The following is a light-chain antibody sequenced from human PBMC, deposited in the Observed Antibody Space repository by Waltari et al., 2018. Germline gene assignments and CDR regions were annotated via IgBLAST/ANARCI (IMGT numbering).Light chain of an antibody. CDR1: QTIISY. Sequence: DIQMTQSPSSLSASVGDRVTITYRASQTIISYLNWYQQKPGKAPKFLIYAASSLRSGVPSRFSGSRSGTEFTLTISSLQPEDFATYYCQQTFSTQTTFGQGTRLELK. J-gene: IGKJ5*01. CDR3: QQTFSTQTT. V-gene: IGKV1-39*01. CDR2: AAS.